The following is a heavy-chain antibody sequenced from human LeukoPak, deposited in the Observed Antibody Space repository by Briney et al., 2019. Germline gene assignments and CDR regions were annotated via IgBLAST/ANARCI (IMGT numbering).Heavy chain of an antibody. V-gene: IGHV3-33*01. J-gene: IGHJ4*02. CDR3: ARDIGNSGFNLDY. CDR2: IWHDGGRK. D-gene: IGHD5-12*01. CDR1: GFTFSTHG. Sequence: GRSPRPSRAVSGFTFSTHGSHWVRQAPGKGLEWVSVIWHDGGRKEYADSVRGRFTISRDNSNLYLQMNSLSAEDTAIYYCARDIGNSGFNLDYWGQGTPVTVSS.